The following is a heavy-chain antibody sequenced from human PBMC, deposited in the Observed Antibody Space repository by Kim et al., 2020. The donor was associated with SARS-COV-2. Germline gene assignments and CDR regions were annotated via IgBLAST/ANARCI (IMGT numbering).Heavy chain of an antibody. CDR3: ARAKNYDYGMDV. Sequence: GGSLRLSCAASGFIFSKYGMNWVRQAPGKGLEWVSYISSSSGTTYYADSVKGRFTISRDNAKNSLFLQMNSLRGEDTAVYYCARAKNYDYGMDVWGQGTTVTVSS. V-gene: IGHV3-48*01. CDR2: ISSSSGTT. J-gene: IGHJ6*02. CDR1: GFIFSKYG.